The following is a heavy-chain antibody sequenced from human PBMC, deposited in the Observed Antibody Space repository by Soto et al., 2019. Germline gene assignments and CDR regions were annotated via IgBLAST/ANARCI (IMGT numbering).Heavy chain of an antibody. CDR3: AKDPVHYYYYYYGMDV. J-gene: IGHJ6*02. V-gene: IGHV3-30*18. CDR2: ISYDGSNK. D-gene: IGHD3-10*01. CDR1: GFTFSSYG. Sequence: GGSLRLSCAASGFTFSSYGMHWVRQAPGKGLEWVAVISYDGSNKYYADSVKGRFTISRDNSKNTLYLQMNSLRAEDTAVYYCAKDPVHYYYYYYGMDVWGQGTTVTVSS.